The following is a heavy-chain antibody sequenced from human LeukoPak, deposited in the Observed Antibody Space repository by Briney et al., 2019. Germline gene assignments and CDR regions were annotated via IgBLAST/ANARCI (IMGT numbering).Heavy chain of an antibody. V-gene: IGHV4-59*01. CDR1: GGSISSYY. CDR3: ASCEIAGPYWYFDL. CDR2: IYYSGST. J-gene: IGHJ2*01. D-gene: IGHD6-13*01. Sequence: SETLSLTRTVSGGSISSYYWSWIRQPPGKGLEWIGYIYYSGSTNYNPSLKSRVTISVDTSKNQFSLKLSSVTAADTAVYYCASCEIAGPYWYFDLWGRGTLVTVSS.